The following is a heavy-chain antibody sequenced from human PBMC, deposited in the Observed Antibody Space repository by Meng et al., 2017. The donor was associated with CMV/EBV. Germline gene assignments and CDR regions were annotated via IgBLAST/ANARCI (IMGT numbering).Heavy chain of an antibody. J-gene: IGHJ4*02. CDR2: ISYDGSNK. V-gene: IGHV3-30*04. D-gene: IGHD2-2*01. Sequence: GGSLRLSCAASGFTFSSYAMHWVRQAPGKGLEWVAVISYDGSNKYYADSVKGRFTISRDNSKNTLYLQMNSLRAEDTAVYYCASSRTGLYQLPDYFDYWGQGTLVTVSS. CDR3: ASSRTGLYQLPDYFDY. CDR1: GFTFSSYA.